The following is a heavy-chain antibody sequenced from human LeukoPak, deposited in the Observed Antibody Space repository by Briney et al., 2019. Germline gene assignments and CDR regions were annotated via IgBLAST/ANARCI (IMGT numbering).Heavy chain of an antibody. D-gene: IGHD6-13*01. V-gene: IGHV1-69*01. CDR1: GGTFSSYA. J-gene: IGHJ6*03. CDR2: IIPIFGTA. CDR3: ARVAAAGTDYYYYYYMDV. Sequence: GSSVKVSCKASGGTFSSYAISWVRQAPGQGLEWMGGIIPIFGTANYAQKFQGRVTITADESTSTAYMELSSLRSEDTAVYYCARVAAAGTDYYYYYYMDVWGKGTTVTVSS.